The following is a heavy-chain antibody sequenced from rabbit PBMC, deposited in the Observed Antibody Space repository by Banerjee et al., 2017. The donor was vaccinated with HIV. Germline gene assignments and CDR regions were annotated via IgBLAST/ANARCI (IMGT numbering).Heavy chain of an antibody. CDR2: INTGSGST. D-gene: IGHD4-1*01. CDR3: ARDLAGVIGWNFNF. J-gene: IGHJ3*01. CDR1: GFSLSSYV. V-gene: IGHV1S45*01. Sequence: QEQLEESGGDLVKPEGSLTLTCTASGFSLSSYVMSWVRQAPGKGLEWIGYINTGSGSTAYASWAKGRFTITKTSSTTVTLQMTSLTAADTATYFCARDLAGVIGWNFNFWGQGTLVTVS.